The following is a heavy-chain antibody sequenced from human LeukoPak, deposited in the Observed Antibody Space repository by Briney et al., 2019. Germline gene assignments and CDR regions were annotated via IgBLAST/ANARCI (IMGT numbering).Heavy chain of an antibody. J-gene: IGHJ3*02. Sequence: SETLSLTCAVSGGSISSGGYSWSWIRQPPGKGLEWIGYIYHSGSTYYNPSLKSRVTISVDRSKNQFSLKLSSVTAADTAVYYCARGGVRGVIKVAFDIRGQGTMVTVSS. CDR2: IYHSGST. CDR3: ARGGVRGVIKVAFDI. V-gene: IGHV4-30-2*01. CDR1: GGSISSGGYS. D-gene: IGHD3-10*02.